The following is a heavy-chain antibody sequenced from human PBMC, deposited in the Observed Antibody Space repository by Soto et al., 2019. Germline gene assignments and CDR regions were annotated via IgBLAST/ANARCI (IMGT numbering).Heavy chain of an antibody. J-gene: IGHJ1*01. CDR2: ISYDGSNK. V-gene: IGHV3-30-3*01. CDR1: GFTFSSYA. D-gene: IGHD3-22*01. Sequence: PGGSLRLSCAASGFTFSSYAMHWVRQAPGKGLEWVAVISYDGSNKYYADSVKGRFTISRDNSKNTLCVQMDTLRDEDTAVYYCATEYHSSGRAGTFLLWGPGTRVSVSS. CDR3: ATEYHSSGRAGTFLL.